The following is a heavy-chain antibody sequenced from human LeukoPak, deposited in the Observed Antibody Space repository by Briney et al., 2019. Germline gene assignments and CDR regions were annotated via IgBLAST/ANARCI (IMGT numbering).Heavy chain of an antibody. CDR2: IWYDGSNK. D-gene: IGHD5-24*01. CDR1: GFTFSSYG. V-gene: IGHV3-33*06. CDR3: AKDRRDGYPPCLDY. J-gene: IGHJ4*02. Sequence: PGRSLRLSCAASGFTFSSYGMHWVRQAPGKGLEWLAVIWYDGSNKYYADSVKGRFTISRDNSKNTLYLQMNSLRAEDTAVYYCAKDRRDGYPPCLDYWGQGTLVTVSS.